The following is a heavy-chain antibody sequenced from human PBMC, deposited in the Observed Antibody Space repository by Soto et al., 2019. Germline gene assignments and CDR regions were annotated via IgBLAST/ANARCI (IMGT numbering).Heavy chain of an antibody. J-gene: IGHJ4*02. CDR2: IRVHNGNT. Sequence: QVHLVQSGVEVKKPGASVKVSCKASGYNFINYGITWVRQAPGQGLECMGWIRVHNGNTNYAQNLQGRVTMTTDTSTSTAYMELRSLRSDDTAVYYWVRDLDGSGSYYTGYWGPVTLVTVCS. CDR1: GYNFINYG. CDR3: VRDLDGSGSYYTGY. V-gene: IGHV1-18*01. D-gene: IGHD3-10*01.